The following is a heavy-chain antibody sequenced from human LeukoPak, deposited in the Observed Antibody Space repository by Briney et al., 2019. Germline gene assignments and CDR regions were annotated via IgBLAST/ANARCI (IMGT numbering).Heavy chain of an antibody. Sequence: PGRSLRLFCAASGFTYSSYSMHWVRQAPGKGLEWVALILYDGSNTYYSHSVKGRFTISRDDSKNTLCLQMNSLRPEDTAVYYCARDNGYSNGHAFDSWGQGIMVTVSS. D-gene: IGHD5-18*01. CDR1: GFTYSSYS. J-gene: IGHJ4*02. CDR2: ILYDGSNT. V-gene: IGHV3-30-3*01. CDR3: ARDNGYSNGHAFDS.